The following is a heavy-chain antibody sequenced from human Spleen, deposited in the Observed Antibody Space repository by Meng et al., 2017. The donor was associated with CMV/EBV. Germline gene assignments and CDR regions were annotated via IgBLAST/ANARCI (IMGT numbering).Heavy chain of an antibody. CDR3: VRPATLLWRDGLDV. CDR2: VSTSGDTI. CDR1: GFTFSSYA. D-gene: IGHD3-10*01. J-gene: IGHJ3*01. V-gene: IGHV3-48*04. Sequence: GESLKISCTASGFTFSSYAIHWVRQAPGKGLEWVSYVSTSGDTIYYADSVKGRFSISRDNAKNSLFLLMHSLRAEDTAMYYCVRPATLLWRDGLDVWGQGTMVTVSS.